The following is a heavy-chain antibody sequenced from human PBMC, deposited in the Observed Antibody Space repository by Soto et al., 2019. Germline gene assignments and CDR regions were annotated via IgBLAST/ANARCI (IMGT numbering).Heavy chain of an antibody. V-gene: IGHV3-30-3*01. CDR1: GFTFSSYA. D-gene: IGHD3-22*01. Sequence: QVQLVESGGGVVQPGRSLRLSCAASGFTFSSYAMHWVRQAPGKGLEWVAVISYDGSNKYYADSVKGRFTISRDNSKNTLYLQRNSLRAEDTAVYYCARDRDSSGCPDYWGQGTLVTVST. CDR3: ARDRDSSGCPDY. CDR2: ISYDGSNK. J-gene: IGHJ4*02.